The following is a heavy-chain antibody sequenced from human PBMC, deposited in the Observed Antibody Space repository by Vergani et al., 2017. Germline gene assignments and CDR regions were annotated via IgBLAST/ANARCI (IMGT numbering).Heavy chain of an antibody. J-gene: IGHJ4*02. D-gene: IGHD4-17*01. V-gene: IGHV1-69*13. CDR3: ARERGGTTVTTSYFDY. Sequence: QGQLAQSGAEVKKPGSSVKVSCKASGGTFSSNSISWVRQAPGQGLEWMGRIIPIFGTTSYAQKFQGRVTILADESTSTAYMELSSLRSEDTAVYYCARERGGTTVTTSYFDYWGQGTLVTVSS. CDR1: GGTFSSNS. CDR2: IIPIFGTT.